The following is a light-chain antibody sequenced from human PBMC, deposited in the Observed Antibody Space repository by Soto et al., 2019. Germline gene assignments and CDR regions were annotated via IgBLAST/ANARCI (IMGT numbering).Light chain of an antibody. CDR2: GAS. CDR3: QQYGSSPT. Sequence: SVFTQSTTPLSFSPGERATLSCRASQSVSSYLAWYQQKPGQAPRLLIYGASSRAAGVPDRFSGSGSGTDFTLTISRLEPEDFAVYHCQQYGSSPTFGQGTKVDI. V-gene: IGKV3-20*01. J-gene: IGKJ1*01. CDR1: QSVSSY.